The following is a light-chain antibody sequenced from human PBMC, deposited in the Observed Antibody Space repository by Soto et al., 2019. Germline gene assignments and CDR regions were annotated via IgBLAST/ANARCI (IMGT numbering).Light chain of an antibody. CDR3: SSYTSNSTYV. V-gene: IGLV2-14*01. Sequence: QSALTQPASVSGSPGQSITISCTGTSSDVGGYNSVSWYQQYPGKAPKLMIYEVSNRPSEVSNRFSGSKSGNTASLTISGLQAEGEADYYCSSYTSNSTYVFGTGTKLTVL. CDR2: EVS. CDR1: SSDVGGYNS. J-gene: IGLJ1*01.